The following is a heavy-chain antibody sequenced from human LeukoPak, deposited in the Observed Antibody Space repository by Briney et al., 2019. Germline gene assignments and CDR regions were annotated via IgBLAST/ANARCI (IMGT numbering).Heavy chain of an antibody. CDR2: INPNSGCT. Sequence: ASVNVSCNSAGSAFTYRSLHLIWLAPGQGLEWVGWINPNSGCTSYAQKFQGRVTMTRDTSINTAYMEVRRLRSDDTAVYYCCRICGTSPECWGQGTLVTVSS. V-gene: IGHV1-2*02. D-gene: IGHD4-23*01. J-gene: IGHJ4*02. CDR1: GSAFTYRS. CDR3: CRICGTSPEC.